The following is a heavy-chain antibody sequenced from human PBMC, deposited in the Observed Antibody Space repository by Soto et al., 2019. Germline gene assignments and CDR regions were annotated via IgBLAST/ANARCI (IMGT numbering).Heavy chain of an antibody. D-gene: IGHD1-7*01. V-gene: IGHV4-59*01. CDR3: ARNYGHAFDI. CDR1: GGSISSYY. Sequence: SETLSLTCTVSGGSISSYYWSWIRQPPGKGLEWIGYIYYSGSTNYNPSLKSRVTISVDTSKNQFSLKLSSVTAADTAAYYCARNYGHAFDIWGQGTMVTVSS. J-gene: IGHJ3*02. CDR2: IYYSGST.